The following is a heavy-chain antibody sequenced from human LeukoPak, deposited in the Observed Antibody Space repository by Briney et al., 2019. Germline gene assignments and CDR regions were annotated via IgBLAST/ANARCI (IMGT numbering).Heavy chain of an antibody. CDR2: IDWDDDK. J-gene: IGHJ6*03. V-gene: IGHV2-70*17. CDR1: GFSLSTSGMC. Sequence: SGPTLVNPTQTLTLTCTFSGFSLSTSGMCVSWIRQPPGKALEWLARIDWDDDKFYSTSLKTRLTISKDTSKNQVVLTMTNMDPVDTATYYCARTSYYYGSGSYYKSYYMDVWGKGTTVTVSS. CDR3: ARTSYYYGSGSYYKSYYMDV. D-gene: IGHD3-10*01.